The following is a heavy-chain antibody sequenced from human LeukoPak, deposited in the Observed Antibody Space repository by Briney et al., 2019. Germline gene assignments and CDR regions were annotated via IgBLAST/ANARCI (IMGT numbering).Heavy chain of an antibody. CDR3: ARGYGSGHGYGAFDT. CDR1: GGTFSSYA. D-gene: IGHD3-10*01. V-gene: IGHV1-69*06. CDR2: IIPIFGTA. J-gene: IGHJ3*02. Sequence: SVKVSCKASGGTFSSYAISWVRQAPGQGLEWMGGIIPIFGTANYAQKFQGRVTITADKSTSTAYMELSSLRSEDTAVYYCARGYGSGHGYGAFDTWGQGTMVTVSS.